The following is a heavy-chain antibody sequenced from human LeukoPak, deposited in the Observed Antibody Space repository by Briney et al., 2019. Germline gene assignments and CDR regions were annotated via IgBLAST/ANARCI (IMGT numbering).Heavy chain of an antibody. J-gene: IGHJ3*01. CDR2: ISGSGDRT. D-gene: IGHD2-21*02. CDR1: GFSFNKYA. CDR3: AKSNGCDWLFDAFNL. V-gene: IGHV3-23*01. Sequence: GGSLRLSCAASGFSFNKYAMSWVRRAPGKELVWLSAISGSGDRTYYADSVKGRFTISRDNSKNTLSLQMNNLRAEDLAVYFCAKSNGCDWLFDAFNLWGQGTMVTVS.